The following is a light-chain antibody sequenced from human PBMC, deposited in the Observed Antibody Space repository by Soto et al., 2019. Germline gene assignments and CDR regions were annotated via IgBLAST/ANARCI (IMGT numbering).Light chain of an antibody. J-gene: IGKJ5*01. V-gene: IGKV3-11*01. CDR3: QQRKNWPPIT. CDR1: QNVDKF. Sequence: EIELTQSSATLSLSPGETATLSCMASQNVDKFLAWYQQRPGQPPRLLIFDSSNRATGVPVRFSGSGSGTVFTLTIGSLEPEDSAVYYCQQRKNWPPITFGQGTRLEIK. CDR2: DSS.